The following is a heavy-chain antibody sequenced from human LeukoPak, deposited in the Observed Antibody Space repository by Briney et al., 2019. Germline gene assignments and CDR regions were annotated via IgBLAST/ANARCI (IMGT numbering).Heavy chain of an antibody. CDR2: ISGSGGST. J-gene: IGHJ3*02. V-gene: IGHV3-23*01. CDR3: AKVKGLDDILTGYYESVGAFDI. D-gene: IGHD3-9*01. CDR1: GFTFGDYA. Sequence: GGSLRLSCTASGFTFGDYAMSWVRQAPGKGLEWVSAISGSGGSTYYADSVKGRFTISRDNSKNTLYLQMNSLRAEDTAVYYCAKVKGLDDILTGYYESVGAFDIWGQGTMVTVSS.